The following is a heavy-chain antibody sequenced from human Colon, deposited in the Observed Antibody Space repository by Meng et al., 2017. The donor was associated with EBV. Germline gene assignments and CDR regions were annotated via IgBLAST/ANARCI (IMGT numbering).Heavy chain of an antibody. V-gene: IGHV4-30-4*01. Sequence: QVPLQESGPGLVKPSHTLSLTCTVSGGSISSGDYYWSWIRQPPGKGLEWIGYIYYSGSTHYNPSLKSRVTISVDTSKNQFSLKVSSVTAADTAVYYCARQATGYCSGGSCYSGSIFDYWGQGTLVTVSS. CDR2: IYYSGST. CDR1: GGSISSGDYY. CDR3: ARQATGYCSGGSCYSGSIFDY. D-gene: IGHD2-15*01. J-gene: IGHJ4*02.